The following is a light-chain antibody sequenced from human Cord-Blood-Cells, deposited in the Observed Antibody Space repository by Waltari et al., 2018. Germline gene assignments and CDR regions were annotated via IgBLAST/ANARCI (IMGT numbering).Light chain of an antibody. V-gene: IGKV1-13*02. Sequence: LQLTPSPSSLSGSVGDRVTIPSRAMQGISSALAWYQQKPGTAAKLLIYDASRFESGVPPRFSGSRAGTDFTLTISSLQPEDFATYYGQQFNSYPPPFGGGTKVEIK. CDR1: QGISSA. J-gene: IGKJ4*01. CDR3: QQFNSYPPP. CDR2: DAS.